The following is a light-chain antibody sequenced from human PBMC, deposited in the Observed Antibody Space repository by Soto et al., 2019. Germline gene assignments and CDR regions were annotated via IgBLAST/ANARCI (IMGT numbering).Light chain of an antibody. CDR3: QHRSNWPVT. Sequence: EIVLTQSPATLSLSPGERATLSCRASQSVSSYLAWYQQKPGQAPRLLIYDASNRATGIPARFSGSGSGTDFTITSSSLEPEDFAVYYCQHRSNWPVTFGQGTKVEIK. CDR2: DAS. V-gene: IGKV3-11*01. J-gene: IGKJ1*01. CDR1: QSVSSY.